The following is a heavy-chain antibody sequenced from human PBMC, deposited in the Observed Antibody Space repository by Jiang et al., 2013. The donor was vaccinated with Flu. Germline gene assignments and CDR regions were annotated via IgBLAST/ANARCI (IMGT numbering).Heavy chain of an antibody. CDR1: GFTFSSYE. V-gene: IGHV3-48*03. D-gene: IGHD3-3*01. Sequence: SGFTFSSYEMNWVRQAPGKGLEWVSYISSSGSTIYYADSVKGRFTISRDNAKNSLYLQMNSLRAEDTAVYYCARDPTPFDFWSGYFDYWGQGTLVTVSS. J-gene: IGHJ4*02. CDR2: ISSSGSTI. CDR3: ARDPTPFDFWSGYFDY.